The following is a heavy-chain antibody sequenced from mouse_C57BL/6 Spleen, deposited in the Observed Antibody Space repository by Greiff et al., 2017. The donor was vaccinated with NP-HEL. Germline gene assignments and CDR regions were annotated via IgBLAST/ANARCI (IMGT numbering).Heavy chain of an antibody. D-gene: IGHD1-1*01. CDR1: GYTFTDYY. CDR2: INPNNGGT. J-gene: IGHJ3*01. Sequence: EVQLQQSGPELVKPGASVKISCKASGYTFTDYYMNWVKQSHGKSLEWIGDINPNNGGTSYNQKFKGKATLTVDKSSSTAYMALRSLTSEDSAVYYCARRYYGSSYSWFAYWGQGTLVTVSA. V-gene: IGHV1-26*01. CDR3: ARRYYGSSYSWFAY.